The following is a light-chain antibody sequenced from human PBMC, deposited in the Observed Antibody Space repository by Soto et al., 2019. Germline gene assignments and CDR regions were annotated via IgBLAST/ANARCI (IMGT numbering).Light chain of an antibody. CDR3: QQSSNWPLT. Sequence: EIVLTQSPATLSLSPGERATPSCRASQSVSRYLAWYQQKPGQAHRLLIYDASNRAPGIPARFSGSGSGTDFTLTISSLEPEDFAVCYCQQSSNWPLTFGQGTKGEIK. J-gene: IGKJ1*01. CDR1: QSVSRY. V-gene: IGKV3-11*01. CDR2: DAS.